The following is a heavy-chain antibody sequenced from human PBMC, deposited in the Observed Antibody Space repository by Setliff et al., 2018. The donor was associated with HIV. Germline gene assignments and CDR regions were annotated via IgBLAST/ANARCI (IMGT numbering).Heavy chain of an antibody. CDR3: AKGVKWLDP. CDR1: DFDISTNY. D-gene: IGHD3-16*01. Sequence: GGSLRLSCAASDFDISTNYMRWIRQAPGKGLECVSVMYKDGSTFYADSVKGRFTTSRDNSNNVLFLQMNSLRAEDTAVYYCAKGVKWLDPWGQGTLVTVSS. V-gene: IGHV3-53*01. J-gene: IGHJ5*02. CDR2: MYKDGST.